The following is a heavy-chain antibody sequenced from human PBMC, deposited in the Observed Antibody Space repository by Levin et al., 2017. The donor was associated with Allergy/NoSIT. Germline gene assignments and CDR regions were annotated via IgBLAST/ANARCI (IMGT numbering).Heavy chain of an antibody. CDR1: GYRFTTYP. V-gene: IGHV7-4-1*02. CDR2: INTKTGDP. J-gene: IGHJ3*02. CDR3: ARQDGDDGTTAFDI. Sequence: ASVKVSCKASGYRFTTYPNNWVRRAPGQGPEWMGWINTKTGDPTYAQGFTGRFVFSLDTSVSTAYLEITSLEADDGVVYYCARQDGDDGTTAFDIWGQVTKVTFSS. D-gene: IGHD1-1*01.